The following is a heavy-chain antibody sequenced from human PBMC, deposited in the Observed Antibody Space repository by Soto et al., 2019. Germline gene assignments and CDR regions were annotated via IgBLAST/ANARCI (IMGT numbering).Heavy chain of an antibody. D-gene: IGHD2-2*02. CDR3: ARDPNPYHLLYSWFDP. V-gene: IGHV1-18*01. J-gene: IGHJ5*02. CDR2: ISAYNGNT. Sequence: ASVKVSCKASGYTFTSYGISWVRQAPGQGLEWMGWISAYNGNTNYAQKLQGRVTMTTDTSTSTAYMELRSLRSDDTAVYYCARDPNPYHLLYSWFDPWGQGTLVTV. CDR1: GYTFTSYG.